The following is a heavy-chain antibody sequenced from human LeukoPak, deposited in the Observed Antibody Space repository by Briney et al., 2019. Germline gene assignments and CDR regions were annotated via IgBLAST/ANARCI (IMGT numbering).Heavy chain of an antibody. Sequence: ASVKVSCKASGYTFTSYGISWVRQAPGQGLEWMGWISAYNGNTDYAQKLQGRVTMTTDTSTSTAYMELRSLRSDDTAVYYCARVDTAMDNFDYWGQGTLVTVSS. CDR1: GYTFTSYG. CDR3: ARVDTAMDNFDY. D-gene: IGHD5-18*01. CDR2: ISAYNGNT. J-gene: IGHJ4*02. V-gene: IGHV1-18*01.